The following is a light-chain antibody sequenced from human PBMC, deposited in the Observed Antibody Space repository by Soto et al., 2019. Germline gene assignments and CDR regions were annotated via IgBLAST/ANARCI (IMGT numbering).Light chain of an antibody. CDR3: QQYNNWPIT. V-gene: IGKV3-15*01. Sequence: EIAVTQSPCTLSLSKGERATLSCRASQNVLSNLAWYQQKPGQAPRLLIYGASTRATGLPARFSGSGSGTQFTLTISILQSEDFAVYYCQQYNNWPITFGQGTRLEIK. J-gene: IGKJ5*01. CDR1: QNVLSN. CDR2: GAS.